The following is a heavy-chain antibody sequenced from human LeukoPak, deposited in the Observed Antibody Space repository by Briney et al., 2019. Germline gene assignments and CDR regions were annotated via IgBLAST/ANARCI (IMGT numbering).Heavy chain of an antibody. CDR1: GYTFTKYA. J-gene: IGHJ4*02. Sequence: ASVKVSCKTSGYTFTKYAVNWVRQAPGQGLEWMGWINTNTGNPTYAQGFTGRFVFSLDTSVSTTYLQISNLKAEDTAVYYCATLYGGNSEGYFDYWGQGTQVTVSS. D-gene: IGHD4-23*01. CDR3: ATLYGGNSEGYFDY. V-gene: IGHV7-4-1*02. CDR2: INTNTGNP.